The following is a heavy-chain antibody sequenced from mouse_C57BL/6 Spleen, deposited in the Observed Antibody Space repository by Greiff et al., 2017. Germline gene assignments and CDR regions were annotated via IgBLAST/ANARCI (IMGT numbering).Heavy chain of an antibody. CDR1: GFNIKDYY. CDR3: AKDYDENWFAY. Sequence: EVHLVESGAELVKPGASVKLSCTASGFNIKDYYMHWVKQRTEQGLEWIGRIDPEDGETKYAPKFQGKATITADTSSNTAYLQLSSLTSEDTAVYYCAKDYDENWFAYWGQGTLVTVSA. CDR2: IDPEDGET. V-gene: IGHV14-2*01. J-gene: IGHJ3*01. D-gene: IGHD2-4*01.